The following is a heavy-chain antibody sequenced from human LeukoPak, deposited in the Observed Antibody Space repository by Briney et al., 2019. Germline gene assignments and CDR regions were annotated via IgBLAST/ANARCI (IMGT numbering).Heavy chain of an antibody. V-gene: IGHV3-23*01. Sequence: PGGSLRLSCAASGFTFSSYAMTWVRQAPGKGLEWVSAISGGGRSRYYGDSVQGRFTISRDNSKSTLYLQMNSLRAEDTAVYFCARVLGGSDIMTGYYNYWGQGTLVTVSS. J-gene: IGHJ4*02. CDR2: ISGGGRSR. CDR1: GFTFSSYA. CDR3: ARVLGGSDIMTGYYNY. D-gene: IGHD3-9*01.